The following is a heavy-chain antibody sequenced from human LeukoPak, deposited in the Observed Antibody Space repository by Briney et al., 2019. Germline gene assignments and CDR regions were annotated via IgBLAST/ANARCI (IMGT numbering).Heavy chain of an antibody. D-gene: IGHD5-18*01. CDR3: ARGRAAAITYYFDS. Sequence: PGGSLRLSCAASGFTFSNYDMHWVRQVTGKGLEWVAAVGPAGDAYYPGSVKGRFTISRENAKNSLYLHMNSLRAGDTAVYYCARGRAAAITYYFDSWGQGTLVTVSS. J-gene: IGHJ4*02. CDR2: VGPAGDA. CDR1: GFTFSNYD. V-gene: IGHV3-13*01.